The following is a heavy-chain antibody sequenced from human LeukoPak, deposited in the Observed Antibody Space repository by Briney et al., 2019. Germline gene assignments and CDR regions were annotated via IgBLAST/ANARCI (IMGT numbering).Heavy chain of an antibody. CDR2: SYYSGST. Sequence: PSETLSLTCTVSGGSISSSSYYWGWIRQPPGKGLEWIGSSYYSGSTYYNPSLKSRVTISVDTSKNQFSLKLSSVTAADTAVYYCASVIEQLLPYYWGQGTLVTVSS. V-gene: IGHV4-39*01. D-gene: IGHD2-2*01. J-gene: IGHJ4*02. CDR3: ASVIEQLLPYY. CDR1: GGSISSSSYY.